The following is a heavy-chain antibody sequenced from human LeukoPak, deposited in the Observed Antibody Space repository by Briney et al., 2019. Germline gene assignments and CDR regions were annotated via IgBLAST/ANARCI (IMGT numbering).Heavy chain of an antibody. CDR2: IRYDGSNK. CDR3: AKDPGAHYYGSGSYRRGSYFDY. Sequence: GGSLRPSCAASGFTFSNYGMHWVRQAPGKGLEWVAFIRYDGSNKYYADSVKGRFTISRDNSKNTLYLRMNSLRAEDTAVYYCAKDPGAHYYGSGSYRRGSYFDYCGQGTLVTVSS. D-gene: IGHD3-10*01. V-gene: IGHV3-30*02. CDR1: GFTFSNYG. J-gene: IGHJ4*02.